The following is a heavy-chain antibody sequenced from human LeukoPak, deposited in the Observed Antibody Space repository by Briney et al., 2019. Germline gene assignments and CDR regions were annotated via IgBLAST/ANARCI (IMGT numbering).Heavy chain of an antibody. D-gene: IGHD3-22*01. V-gene: IGHV1-2*06. Sequence: GASVKVSCKASGYTFTGYYMHWVRQAPGQGLEWMGRINPNSGGTNYAQKFQGRVTMTRDTSISTAYMELSRLRSDDTAVYYCASPGGFSYYYDSSGYYPREEYDYWGQGTLVTVSS. J-gene: IGHJ4*02. CDR2: INPNSGGT. CDR1: GYTFTGYY. CDR3: ASPGGFSYYYDSSGYYPREEYDY.